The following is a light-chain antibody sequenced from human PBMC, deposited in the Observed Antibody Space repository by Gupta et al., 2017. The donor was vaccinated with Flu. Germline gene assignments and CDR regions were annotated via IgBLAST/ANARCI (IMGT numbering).Light chain of an antibody. V-gene: IGKV3-15*01. J-gene: IGKJ1*01. CDR2: GAS. CDR3: QQYNNWLRGT. CDR1: KGVSSN. Sequence: ERASPSGRASKGVSSNLAWYKQKPGQATRLLICGASTRATGIPARFSGSGSGTEFTLTISSLQSEDFAVYYCQQYNNWLRGTFGQGTKVEIK.